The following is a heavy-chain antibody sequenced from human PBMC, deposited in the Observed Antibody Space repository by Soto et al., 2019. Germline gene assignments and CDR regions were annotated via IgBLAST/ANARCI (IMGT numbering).Heavy chain of an antibody. J-gene: IGHJ4*02. D-gene: IGHD3-10*01. CDR2: ISAYNGNT. Sequence: ASVKVSCKASGYTFTSYGISWVRQAPGQGLEWMGWISAYNGNTNYAQKLQGRVTMTTDTSTSTAYMELRSLRSDDTAVYYCARDYRQLGSGSYYDGWIDYWGQGTLVTASS. CDR1: GYTFTSYG. V-gene: IGHV1-18*01. CDR3: ARDYRQLGSGSYYDGWIDY.